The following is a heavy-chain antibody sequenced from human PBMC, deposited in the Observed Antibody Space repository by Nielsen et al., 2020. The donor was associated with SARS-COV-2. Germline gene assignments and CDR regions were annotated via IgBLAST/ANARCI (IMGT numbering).Heavy chain of an antibody. Sequence: SVKVSCKASGYTFTSYYMHWVRQAPGQGLEWMGGIIPIFGTANYAQKFQGRVTITADESTSTAYMELSSLRSEDTAVYYCARDSHMGGFDYWGQGTLVTVSS. CDR1: GYTFTSYY. V-gene: IGHV1-69*13. CDR2: IIPIFGTA. CDR3: ARDSHMGGFDY. J-gene: IGHJ4*02. D-gene: IGHD2-15*01.